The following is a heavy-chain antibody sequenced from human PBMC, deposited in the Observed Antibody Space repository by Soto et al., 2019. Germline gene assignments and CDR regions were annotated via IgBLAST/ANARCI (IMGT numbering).Heavy chain of an antibody. CDR1: GFTFSSYA. D-gene: IGHD6-19*01. CDR3: AKPSSGWFDLGFQH. V-gene: IGHV3-23*01. J-gene: IGHJ1*01. Sequence: GGSLRLSCAASGFTFSSYALSWVRQAPGKGLEWVSSISGSGGSTYYADSVKGRFTISRDNSKNTLYLQMNSLRAEDTAVYFCAKPSSGWFDLGFQHWGQGTLVTVSS. CDR2: ISGSGGST.